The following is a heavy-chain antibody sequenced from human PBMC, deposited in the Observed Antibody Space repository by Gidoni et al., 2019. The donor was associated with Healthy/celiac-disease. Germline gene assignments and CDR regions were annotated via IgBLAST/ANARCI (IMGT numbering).Heavy chain of an antibody. CDR1: GFTCSNAW. CDR2: IKSKTDGGTT. Sequence: EVQLVEFGGGLVKPGGSLRLLCAARGFTCSNAWMSWVRQAPGKGLEWVGRIKSKTDGGTTDYAAPVKGRFTISRDDSKNTLYLQMNSLKTEDTAVYYCTTSVAGHRDAFDVWGQGTMVTVSS. D-gene: IGHD6-19*01. V-gene: IGHV3-15*01. CDR3: TTSVAGHRDAFDV. J-gene: IGHJ3*01.